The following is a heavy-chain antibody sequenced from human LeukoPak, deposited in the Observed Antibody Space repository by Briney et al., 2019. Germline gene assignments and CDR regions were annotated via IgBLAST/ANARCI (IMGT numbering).Heavy chain of an antibody. CDR3: VKGGHSSSWYGLGYYFDY. CDR1: VFTFSSYA. D-gene: IGHD6-13*01. Sequence: GGSLRLSCSASVFTFSSYAMHWVRQAPGKGLEYVSAISSNGGSTYYADSVKGRFTISRDNSKNTLYLQMSGLRAEDTAVYYCVKGGHSSSWYGLGYYFDYWGQGTLVTVSS. J-gene: IGHJ4*02. V-gene: IGHV3-64D*06. CDR2: ISSNGGST.